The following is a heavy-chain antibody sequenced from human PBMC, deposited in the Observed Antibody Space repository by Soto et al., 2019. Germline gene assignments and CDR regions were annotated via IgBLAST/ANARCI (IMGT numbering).Heavy chain of an antibody. Sequence: QVQLVQSGAEVKKPGSSVKVSCKASGGTFSRYTISWVRQAPGQGLEWMGRIIPILGIANYAQKFQGRVTITADKSTSTAYMELSSLRSEDTAVYYCATQYSYGSYWGQGTLVTVSS. V-gene: IGHV1-69*02. CDR2: IIPILGIA. CDR1: GGTFSRYT. D-gene: IGHD5-18*01. CDR3: ATQYSYGSY. J-gene: IGHJ4*02.